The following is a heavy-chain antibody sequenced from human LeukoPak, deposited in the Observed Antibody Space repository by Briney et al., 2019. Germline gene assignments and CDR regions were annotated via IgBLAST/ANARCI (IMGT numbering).Heavy chain of an antibody. D-gene: IGHD2-2*01. CDR2: INPNSGGT. CDR1: GYTFTGYY. Sequence: GAPVKVSCKASGYTFTGYYMHWVRQAPGQGLEWMGWINPNSGGTNYAQKFQGRVTMTRDTSISTAYMELSRLRSDDTAVYYCARGPDIVVVPAARNYFDYWGQGTLVTVSS. CDR3: ARGPDIVVVPAARNYFDY. J-gene: IGHJ4*02. V-gene: IGHV1-2*02.